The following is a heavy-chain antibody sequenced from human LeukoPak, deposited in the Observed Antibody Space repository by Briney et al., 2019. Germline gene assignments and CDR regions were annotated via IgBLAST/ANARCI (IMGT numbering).Heavy chain of an antibody. CDR3: ARGYGSGSYSETFDY. V-gene: IGHV1-18*01. D-gene: IGHD3-10*01. J-gene: IGHJ4*02. CDR2: ISAYNGNT. CDR1: GYTFTSYG. Sequence: ASVKVSCKASGYTFTSYGISWVRQAPGQGLEWMGWISAYNGNTNYAQKLQGRVTMTTDTSTSTAYMELRSLRSDDTAVYYCARGYGSGSYSETFDYWGQGTLVTVSS.